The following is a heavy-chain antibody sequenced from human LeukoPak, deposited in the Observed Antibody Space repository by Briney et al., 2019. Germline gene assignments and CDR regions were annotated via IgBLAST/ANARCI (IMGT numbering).Heavy chain of an antibody. V-gene: IGHV1-8*01. D-gene: IGHD3-10*01. Sequence: ASVKVSCKASRYTFTSYDINWVREAAPHGLEWMGWMNPNTGRTGYAQKFQGRITMTRDTSINTAYMELTNLRSEDTAIYYCARLSQTPDYYTLGGYYYLGYWGQGTPVTVSS. CDR2: MNPNTGRT. CDR1: RYTFTSYD. CDR3: ARLSQTPDYYTLGGYYYLGY. J-gene: IGHJ4*02.